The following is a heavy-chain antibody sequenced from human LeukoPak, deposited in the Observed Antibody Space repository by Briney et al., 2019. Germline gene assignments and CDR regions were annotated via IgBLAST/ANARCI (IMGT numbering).Heavy chain of an antibody. D-gene: IGHD6-13*01. CDR2: VYYSGST. CDR3: ARDRIAGGMDV. CDR1: GFSINSYY. V-gene: IGHV4-59*01. J-gene: IGHJ6*02. Sequence: PSETLSLTGTGSGFSINSYYWSWIRQPPGKGLEWMGNVYYSGSTKYNPSLKKRVTISVDTSKNQFSLKLSSVTAADTAMYYCARDRIAGGMDVWGQGTTVTVSS.